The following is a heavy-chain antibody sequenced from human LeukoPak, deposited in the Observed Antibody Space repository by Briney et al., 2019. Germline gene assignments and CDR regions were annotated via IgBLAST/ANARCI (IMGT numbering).Heavy chain of an antibody. V-gene: IGHV4-34*01. CDR2: INHSGST. CDR3: ARGRDYYGSGSYNWFDP. J-gene: IGHJ5*02. Sequence: SETLSLTCAIYGGSFSDYYWSWIRQPPGKGLEWIGEINHSGSTNYNPPLKSRVTISVDTSKNQFSLKLSSVTAADTAVYYCARGRDYYGSGSYNWFDPWGQGTLVTVSS. D-gene: IGHD3-10*01. CDR1: GGSFSDYY.